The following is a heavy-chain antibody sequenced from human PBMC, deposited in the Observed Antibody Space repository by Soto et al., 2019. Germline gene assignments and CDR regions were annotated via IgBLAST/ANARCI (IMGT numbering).Heavy chain of an antibody. Sequence: SETLSLTCTVSGGSISSSSYYWGWIRQPPGKGLEWIGSIYYSGSTYYNPSLKSRVTISVDTSKNQLSLKLSSVTAADTAVYYCARRVTTVTDNWFDPWGQGTLVTVSS. CDR2: IYYSGST. CDR1: GGSISSSSYY. CDR3: ARRVTTVTDNWFDP. V-gene: IGHV4-39*01. D-gene: IGHD4-17*01. J-gene: IGHJ5*02.